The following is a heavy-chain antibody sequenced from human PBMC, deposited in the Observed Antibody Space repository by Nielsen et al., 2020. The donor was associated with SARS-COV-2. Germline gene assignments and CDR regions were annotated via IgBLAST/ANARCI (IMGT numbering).Heavy chain of an antibody. Sequence: ESLKISCVASGFSFSSFSMNWVRQAPRKGLEWVANIKEDGSEKYYVDSVKGRFTISRDIAKNSLYLQMNSLRAEDTAVYYCARMVGGWYINPLFDYWGQGTLVTVSS. J-gene: IGHJ4*02. CDR2: IKEDGSEK. CDR1: GFSFSSFS. CDR3: ARMVGGWYINPLFDY. V-gene: IGHV3-7*02. D-gene: IGHD6-19*01.